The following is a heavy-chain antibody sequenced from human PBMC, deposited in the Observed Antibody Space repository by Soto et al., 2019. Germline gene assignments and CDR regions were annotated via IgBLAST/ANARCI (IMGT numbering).Heavy chain of an antibody. CDR2: ISSSSSYT. CDR3: ARQFLIRGVNWFDP. CDR1: GFTFSDYY. Sequence: GGSLRLSCAASGFTFSDYYMSWIRQAPGKGLEWVSYISSSSSYTNYADSVKGRFTISGDNSKNTLYLQMNSLRAEDTAVYYCARQFLIRGVNWFDPWGQGTLVTVSS. V-gene: IGHV3-11*03. J-gene: IGHJ5*02. D-gene: IGHD3-10*01.